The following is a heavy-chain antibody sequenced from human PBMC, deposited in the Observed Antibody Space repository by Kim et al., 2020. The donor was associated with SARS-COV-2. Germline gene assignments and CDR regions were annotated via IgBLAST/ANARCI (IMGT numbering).Heavy chain of an antibody. CDR3: AKDAGYGDYDDAFDI. Sequence: DSVKCRFTISRDNSKNTLYLQMNSLRAEDTAVYYCAKDAGYGDYDDAFDIWGQGTMVTVSS. V-gene: IGHV3-23*01. J-gene: IGHJ3*02. D-gene: IGHD4-17*01.